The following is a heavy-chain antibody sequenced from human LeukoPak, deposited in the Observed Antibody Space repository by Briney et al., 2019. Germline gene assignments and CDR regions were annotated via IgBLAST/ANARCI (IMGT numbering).Heavy chain of an antibody. CDR2: INHSGST. CDR3: ANGTNWFDP. J-gene: IGHJ5*02. Sequence: SETLSLTCAVYGGSFSGYYWSWIRQPPGKGLEWIGEINHSGSTNYNPSLKSRVTISVDTSKNQLSLKLSSVTAADTAVYYCANGTNWFDPWGQGTLVTVSS. V-gene: IGHV4-34*01. CDR1: GGSFSGYY. D-gene: IGHD1-14*01.